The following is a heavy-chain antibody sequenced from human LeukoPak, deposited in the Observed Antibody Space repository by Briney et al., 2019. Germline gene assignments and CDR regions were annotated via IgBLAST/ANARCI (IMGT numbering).Heavy chain of an antibody. D-gene: IGHD3-3*01. CDR3: AREGGFFRPLDY. Sequence: NPSETLSLTCGVSGGSVTSTNWWTWVRQPPGKGLEWIGEVHLDGRTNYNPSLESRLTISVDLSENHISLKLTSVTAADTAVYYCAREGGFFRPLDYSGQETLVTVSS. J-gene: IGHJ4*02. CDR1: GGSVTSTNW. CDR2: VHLDGRT. V-gene: IGHV4-4*02.